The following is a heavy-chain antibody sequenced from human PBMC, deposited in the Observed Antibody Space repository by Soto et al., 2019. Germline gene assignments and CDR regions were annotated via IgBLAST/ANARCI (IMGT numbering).Heavy chain of an antibody. J-gene: IGHJ6*03. D-gene: IGHD3-10*01. V-gene: IGHV4-59*01. Sequence: SETLSLTCTVSGGSISSYYWSWIRQPPGKGLEWIGYIYYSGSTNYNPSLKSRVTISVDTSKNQFSLKLSSVTAADTAVYYCASFPVYTFGEPNPWYYYMDVWGKGTTVTVSS. CDR1: GGSISSYY. CDR2: IYYSGST. CDR3: ASFPVYTFGEPNPWYYYMDV.